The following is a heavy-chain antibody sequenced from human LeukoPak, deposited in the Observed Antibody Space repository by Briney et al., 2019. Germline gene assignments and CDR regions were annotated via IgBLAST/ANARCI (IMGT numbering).Heavy chain of an antibody. CDR3: ARGCYDGRGFSNTFDV. CDR2: INPSVGST. J-gene: IGHJ3*01. CDR1: GYTFTSYY. Sequence: ASVKVSCKASGYTFTSYYMDWVRQAPGQGLEWMGIINPSVGSTSYAQKFQGRVTMTRDTSTRTVYMELSSLRSEDTAVYYCARGCYDGRGFSNTFDVWGLGTVVTVSS. D-gene: IGHD3-22*01. V-gene: IGHV1-46*01.